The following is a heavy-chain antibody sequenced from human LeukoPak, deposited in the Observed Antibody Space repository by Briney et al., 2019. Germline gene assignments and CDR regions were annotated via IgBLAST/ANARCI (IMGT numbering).Heavy chain of an antibody. D-gene: IGHD2-2*01. J-gene: IGHJ5*02. V-gene: IGHV1-18*01. CDR1: GYTFTNYG. CDR3: ASGCSSATCYHGIGWFDP. CDR2: IGAYNDNT. Sequence: ASVTVSCXASGYTFTNYGINWGRRAPGHRLEWMEWIGAYNDNTNYAQKLQGRVTMTTDTSTSTAYIELRSLRSDDTAVYYCASGCSSATCYHGIGWFDPWGQGTLVTVSS.